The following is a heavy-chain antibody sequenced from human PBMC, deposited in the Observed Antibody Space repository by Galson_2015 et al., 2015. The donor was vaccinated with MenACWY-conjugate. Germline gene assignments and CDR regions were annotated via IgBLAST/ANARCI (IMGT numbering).Heavy chain of an antibody. CDR2: IKKDGSEK. V-gene: IGHV3-7*03. CDR1: GFTFRNYW. J-gene: IGHJ6*02. CDR3: ARGPYGMDA. Sequence: SLRLSCAASGFTFRNYWMTWVRQAPGKGLEWVATIKKDGSEKYYVDSVKGRFTVSRDNAKNSMSLEMNSLRVEDTAVYSCARGPYGMDAWGQGTTVTASS.